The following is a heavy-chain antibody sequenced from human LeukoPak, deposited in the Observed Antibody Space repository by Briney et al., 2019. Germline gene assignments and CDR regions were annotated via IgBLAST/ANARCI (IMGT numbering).Heavy chain of an antibody. J-gene: IGHJ4*02. Sequence: GGSLRLSCAASEFTFTSYELNWVRQAPGKGLEWVSYISSSGNTISYADSVKGRFTISRDNAKNSLYLQVISLRAEDTAVYYCAREDYGEYAGFDYWGQGTLVTVSS. CDR2: ISSSGNTI. CDR3: AREDYGEYAGFDY. V-gene: IGHV3-48*03. D-gene: IGHD4-17*01. CDR1: EFTFTSYE.